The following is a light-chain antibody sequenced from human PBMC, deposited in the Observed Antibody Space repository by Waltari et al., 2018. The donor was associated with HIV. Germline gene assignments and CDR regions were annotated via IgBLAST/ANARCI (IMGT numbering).Light chain of an antibody. CDR3: LLYMGSGVVV. Sequence: QTGVTQEPSFSGSPGGTVTLMWGSSSGSAAPCADPTWYQQAPAQAPPTLIFCTNTRSPAVPARFSGSILGNKAALPITGAQAADESDYYCLLYMGSGVVVFGGGTKLTVL. J-gene: IGLJ2*01. V-gene: IGLV8-61*01. CDR2: CTN. CDR1: SGSAAPCAD.